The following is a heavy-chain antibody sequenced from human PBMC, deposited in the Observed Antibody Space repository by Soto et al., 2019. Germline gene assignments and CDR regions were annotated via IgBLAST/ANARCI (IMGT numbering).Heavy chain of an antibody. CDR2: ISYDGSHK. J-gene: IGHJ6*02. V-gene: IGHV3-30*18. Sequence: QVQLVESGGGVVQPGRSLRLSCAASGVTFRNYGMHWVRQAPGKGLVWVTVISYDGSHKYYADSVKGRFTISRDNSKNTVYLEMNSLRDEDTAVYYCAKRRGDHSNYSWGIDVWGQGTTVTVSS. D-gene: IGHD4-4*01. CDR1: GVTFRNYG. CDR3: AKRRGDHSNYSWGIDV.